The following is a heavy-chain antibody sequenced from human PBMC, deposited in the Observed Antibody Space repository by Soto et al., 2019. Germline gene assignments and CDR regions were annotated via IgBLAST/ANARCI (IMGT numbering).Heavy chain of an antibody. Sequence: QVQLVQSGAELKNPGSSVKVSCKAYGGTFSTYGISWVRQAPGQGLEWMGGFIPIFGTSNYAQKFQGRLTISADEPTSTAYMELSSLRSDDTAVYYCARGELKTGSVPYSMDVWGQGTTVAVSS. J-gene: IGHJ6*02. V-gene: IGHV1-69*01. CDR1: GGTFSTYG. CDR2: FIPIFGTS. D-gene: IGHD1-1*01. CDR3: ARGELKTGSVPYSMDV.